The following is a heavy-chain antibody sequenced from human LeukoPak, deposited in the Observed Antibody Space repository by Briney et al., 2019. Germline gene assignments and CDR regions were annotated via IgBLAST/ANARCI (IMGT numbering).Heavy chain of an antibody. CDR1: GFTISSYW. D-gene: IGHD1-1*01. CDR3: ERFNWNVSF. J-gene: IGHJ4*02. CDR2: INLDGSEK. Sequence: GGSLRLSCAASGFTISSYWMSWVRQAPGKGLEWVANINLDGSEKYYVDSVKGRFTISRDNAKNSLYLQMNSLRAEDTGVYYCERFNWNVSFWGQGTLVTVSS. V-gene: IGHV3-7*05.